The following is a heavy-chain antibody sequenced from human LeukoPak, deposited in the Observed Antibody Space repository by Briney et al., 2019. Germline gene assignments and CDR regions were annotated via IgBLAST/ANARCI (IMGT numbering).Heavy chain of an antibody. Sequence: GGSLRLSCATSGFTFSTFWMHWVRQAPGKGLVWVSRINHDGSSTNYADSVKGRFTISRDNAKNSLYLQMNSLRAEDTAVYYCAELGITMIGGVWGKGTTVTISS. CDR3: AELGITMIGGV. V-gene: IGHV3-74*01. CDR1: GFTFSTFW. D-gene: IGHD3-10*02. J-gene: IGHJ6*04. CDR2: INHDGSST.